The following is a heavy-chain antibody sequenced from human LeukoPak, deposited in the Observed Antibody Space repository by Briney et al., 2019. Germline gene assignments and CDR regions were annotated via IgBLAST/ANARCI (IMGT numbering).Heavy chain of an antibody. J-gene: IGHJ4*02. V-gene: IGHV4-39*07. CDR1: GGSISSSSYY. CDR2: INHSGST. Sequence: SETLSLTCTVSGGSISSSSYYWGWIRQPPGKGLKWIGEINHSGSTNYNPSLKSRVTTSVDTSKNQFSLKLSSVTAADTAVYYCARAPRGGIAAAGTQFDYWGQGTLVTVSS. D-gene: IGHD6-13*01. CDR3: ARAPRGGIAAAGTQFDY.